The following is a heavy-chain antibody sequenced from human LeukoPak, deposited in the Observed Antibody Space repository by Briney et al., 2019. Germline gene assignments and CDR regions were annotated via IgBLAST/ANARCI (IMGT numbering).Heavy chain of an antibody. D-gene: IGHD5-24*01. V-gene: IGHV1-46*01. CDR3: ARDNSVRDEARWFNP. Sequence: ASVKVSCKAFGYAFTSNYMHWVRQAPGQGPEWMGVISPSGGSTTYAQKFQGRVTLTRDMSTSTDYLELSSLRSEDTAVYYCARDNSVRDEARWFNPWGQGTLVTVSS. J-gene: IGHJ5*02. CDR2: ISPSGGST. CDR1: GYAFTSNY.